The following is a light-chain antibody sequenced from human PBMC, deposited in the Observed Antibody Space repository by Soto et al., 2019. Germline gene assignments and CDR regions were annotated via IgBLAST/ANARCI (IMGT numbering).Light chain of an antibody. J-gene: IGKJ2*01. CDR2: KAS. CDR3: QQHNSYPYT. V-gene: IGKV1-5*03. CDR1: QSIRSW. Sequence: DIQMTQSPSTLSASVGDRVTITCRASQSIRSWLAWYQQKPGKAPKLLIYKASSLESGVPSRFSDSGSGTEFTLTVSSLQPDDFATYECQQHNSYPYTLGQGTKLEIK.